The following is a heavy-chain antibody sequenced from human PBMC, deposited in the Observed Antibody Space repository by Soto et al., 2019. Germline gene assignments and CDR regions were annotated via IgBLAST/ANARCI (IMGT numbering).Heavy chain of an antibody. CDR1: GFTFSSYG. CDR2: IWYDGSNK. CDR3: ARDPGYYGSGSYYNDYYYGMDV. J-gene: IGHJ6*02. D-gene: IGHD3-10*01. V-gene: IGHV3-33*01. Sequence: ESGGGVVQPGRSLRLSCAASGFTFSSYGMHWVRQAPGKGLEWVAVIWYDGSNKYYADSVKGRFTISRDNSKNTLYLQMNSLRAEDTAVYYCARDPGYYGSGSYYNDYYYGMDVWGQGTTVTVSS.